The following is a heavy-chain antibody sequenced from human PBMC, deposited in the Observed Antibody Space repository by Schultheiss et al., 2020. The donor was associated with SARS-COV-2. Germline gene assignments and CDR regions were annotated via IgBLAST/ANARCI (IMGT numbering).Heavy chain of an antibody. CDR3: ARVGDLSYYYYYGMDV. J-gene: IGHJ6*02. CDR1: GGSISSYY. Sequence: SQTLSLTCTVSGGSISSYYWSWIRQPPGKGLEWIGYIYYSGSTNYNPSLKSRVTISVDTSKNQFSLKLSSVTAADTAVYYCARVGDLSYYYYYGMDVWGQGTTVTVSS. CDR2: IYYSGST. V-gene: IGHV4-59*01.